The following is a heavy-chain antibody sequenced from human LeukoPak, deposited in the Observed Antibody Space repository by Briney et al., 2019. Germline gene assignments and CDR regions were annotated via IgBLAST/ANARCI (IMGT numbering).Heavy chain of an antibody. CDR3: ARPGYCSGDTCYVPFDY. V-gene: IGHV3-30*12. Sequence: GGSLRLSCAASGFTFSSYDMHWVRQAPGKGLEWVAIISYDGSNKYYADSVKGRFTISRANSKNTLYLQLNSLRAEDTAVYYCARPGYCSGDTCYVPFDYWGQGTLVTVSS. J-gene: IGHJ4*02. D-gene: IGHD2-15*01. CDR2: ISYDGSNK. CDR1: GFTFSSYD.